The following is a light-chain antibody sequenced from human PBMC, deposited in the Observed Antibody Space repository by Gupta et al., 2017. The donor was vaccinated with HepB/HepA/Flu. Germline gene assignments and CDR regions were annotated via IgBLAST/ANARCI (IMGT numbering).Light chain of an antibody. CDR2: DVT. CDR3: SSYTGSSIWV. V-gene: IGLV2-14*03. Sequence: QSALTQPASVSGSPGQSITISCTGTSSDVGGYDYVSWYQQHPGEAPKLMIYDVTNRPSGVSNRFSGSKSGNTASLTISGLQAEDEADYYCSSYTGSSIWVFGGGTKLTVL. J-gene: IGLJ3*02. CDR1: SSDVGGYDY.